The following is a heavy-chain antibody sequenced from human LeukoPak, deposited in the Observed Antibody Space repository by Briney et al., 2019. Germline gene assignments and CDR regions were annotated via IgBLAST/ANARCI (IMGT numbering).Heavy chain of an antibody. J-gene: IGHJ4*02. CDR3: ARSRNEYSNLDPFDY. CDR2: IDTSGTT. Sequence: PSETLSLTCTVSGGSIISYYWSWIRQPAGKGLEWIGRIDTSGTTNYNPSLKSRVATSVDKSKNRFSLKLSSVTAADTAVYYRARSRNEYSNLDPFDYWGQGTLVTVSS. V-gene: IGHV4-4*07. CDR1: GGSIISYY. D-gene: IGHD4-11*01.